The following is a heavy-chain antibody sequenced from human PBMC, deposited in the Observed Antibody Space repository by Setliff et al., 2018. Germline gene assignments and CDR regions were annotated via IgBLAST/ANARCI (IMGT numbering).Heavy chain of an antibody. J-gene: IGHJ6*03. D-gene: IGHD3-3*01. CDR3: ARMSGFQYMDV. Sequence: SETLFLTCTVSGGSISSSSYYWGWIRQPPGKGLEWIGSIYYSGSTYYNPSLKSRVTISLDTSKNQFSLSLSSVTAADTAVYYCARMSGFQYMDVWGKGTTVTVSS. CDR2: IYYSGST. V-gene: IGHV4-39*07. CDR1: GGSISSSSYY.